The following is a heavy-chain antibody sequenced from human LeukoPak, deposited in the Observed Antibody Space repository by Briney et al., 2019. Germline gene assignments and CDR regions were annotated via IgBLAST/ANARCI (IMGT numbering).Heavy chain of an antibody. CDR2: INPNSGGT. Sequence: GASVKVSCKASGYIFTGYYMHWVRQAPGQGLEWMGWINPNSGGTNYAQKFQGRVTMTRDTSISTAYMELSRLRSDDTAVYYCAREFDEEVPAAAIHYNWFDPWGQGTLVTVSS. CDR1: GYIFTGYY. V-gene: IGHV1-2*02. D-gene: IGHD2-2*01. J-gene: IGHJ5*02. CDR3: AREFDEEVPAAAIHYNWFDP.